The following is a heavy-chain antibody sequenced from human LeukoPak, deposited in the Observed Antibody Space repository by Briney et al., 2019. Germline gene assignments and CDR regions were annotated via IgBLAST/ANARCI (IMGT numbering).Heavy chain of an antibody. Sequence: GGSLRLSCAASGFTFSSYSMNWVRQAPGKGLEWVSSISSSSSYIYYADSVKGRFTISRDNAKNSLYLQMNSLRAEDTAVYYCARVSRRYFDWLLSFGFDYWGQGTLVTVSS. CDR2: ISSSSSYI. CDR3: ARVSRRYFDWLLSFGFDY. V-gene: IGHV3-21*01. CDR1: GFTFSSYS. D-gene: IGHD3-9*01. J-gene: IGHJ4*02.